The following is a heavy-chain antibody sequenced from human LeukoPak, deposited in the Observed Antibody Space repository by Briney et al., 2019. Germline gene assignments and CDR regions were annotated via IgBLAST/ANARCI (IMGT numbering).Heavy chain of an antibody. D-gene: IGHD4-11*01. Sequence: SETLSLTCAVYGGSFSGYYWSWIRQPPGKGLEWIGEINHSGSTNYNPSLKSRVTIPVDTSKNQFSLKLSSVTAADTAVYYCARGYSNYAPWGQGTLVTVSS. CDR1: GGSFSGYY. V-gene: IGHV4-34*01. J-gene: IGHJ5*02. CDR3: ARGYSNYAP. CDR2: INHSGST.